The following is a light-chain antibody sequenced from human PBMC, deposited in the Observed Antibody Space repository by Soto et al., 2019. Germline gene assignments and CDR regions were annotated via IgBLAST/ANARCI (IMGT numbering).Light chain of an antibody. CDR1: QSVGGN. V-gene: IGKV3-15*01. CDR2: DAS. J-gene: IGKJ2*01. CDR3: QQYNNWPLYT. Sequence: EIVMTQSPATLSVSPGERATLSCRASQSVGGNLAWYQQRPGRDPRLLIYDASTRATDIPARFSGSGSGTEFTLTISSLQSEDFALYYCQQYNNWPLYTFGQGTKLEIK.